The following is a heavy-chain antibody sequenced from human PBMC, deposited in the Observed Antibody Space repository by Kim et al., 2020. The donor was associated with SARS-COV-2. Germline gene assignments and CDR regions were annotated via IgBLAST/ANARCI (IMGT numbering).Heavy chain of an antibody. D-gene: IGHD6-13*01. CDR2: MNPNSGNT. CDR1: GYTFTSYD. Sequence: ASVKVSCKASGYTFTSYDINWVRQATGQGLEWMGWMNPNSGNTGYAQKFQGRVTMTRNTSISTAYMELSSLRSEDTAVYYCARVPHSSSWYYYYYYGMDVWGQGTTVTVSS. CDR3: ARVPHSSSWYYYYYYGMDV. J-gene: IGHJ6*02. V-gene: IGHV1-8*01.